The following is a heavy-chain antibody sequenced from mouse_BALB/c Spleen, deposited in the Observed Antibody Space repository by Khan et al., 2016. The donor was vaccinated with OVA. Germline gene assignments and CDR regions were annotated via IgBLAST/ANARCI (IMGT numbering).Heavy chain of an antibody. V-gene: IGHV5-9*02. CDR2: ISNGDSYT. CDR1: GFAFSSYD. CDR3: ARHGGFNPYFAMDY. Sequence: VQLKESGGGLVKPGGSLKLSCAASGFAFSSYDMSWVRQTPERRLEWVALISNGDSYTNYPDSVKGRFTISRDNARNTVYLKVSSLRSEDTALYYCARHGGFNPYFAMDYWGQGTSVTVSS. J-gene: IGHJ4*01.